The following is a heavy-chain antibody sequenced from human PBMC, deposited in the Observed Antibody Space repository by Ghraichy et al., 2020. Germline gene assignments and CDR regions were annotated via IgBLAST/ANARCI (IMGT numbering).Heavy chain of an antibody. Sequence: GESLNISCAASGFTFSSYWMHWVRQAPGKGLVWVSRINTDGTTTTYADSVKGRFTISRDNAKNTLYLQMNSLRVEDTAVYYCARGWVFASGSYYGDYWGQGALVTVSS. J-gene: IGHJ4*02. CDR2: INTDGTTT. CDR1: GFTFSSYW. CDR3: ARGWVFASGSYYGDY. D-gene: IGHD3-10*01. V-gene: IGHV3-74*01.